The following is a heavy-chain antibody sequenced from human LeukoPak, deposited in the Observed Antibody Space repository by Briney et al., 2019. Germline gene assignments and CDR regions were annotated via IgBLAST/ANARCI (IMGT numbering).Heavy chain of an antibody. J-gene: IGHJ5*02. CDR3: AKVNSETYYAWFDP. V-gene: IGHV3-23*01. CDR2: ISGSGGST. CDR1: GFTFSNYA. Sequence: GGSLGLSCAASGFTFSNYAMSWVRQAPGKGLEWVSAISGSGGSTNYADSVKGRFTISRDNSKNTLYLQMNSLRAEDTAVYYCAKVNSETYYAWFDPWGQGTLVTVSS. D-gene: IGHD1-26*01.